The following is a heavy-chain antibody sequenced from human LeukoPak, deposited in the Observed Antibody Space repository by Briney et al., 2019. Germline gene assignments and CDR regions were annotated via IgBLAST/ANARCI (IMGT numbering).Heavy chain of an antibody. D-gene: IGHD2-15*01. J-gene: IGHJ4*02. V-gene: IGHV3-23*01. CDR2: ISGSGCST. CDR1: GFTSSSYA. Sequence: PGGSLRLSCAASGFTSSSYAMSWVRQAPGKGLEWVSAISGSGCSTYYADSVKGRFTISRDNSKNTLYLQMNSLRAEDTAVYYCAKRPGRLYYFDYWGQGTLVTVSS. CDR3: AKRPGRLYYFDY.